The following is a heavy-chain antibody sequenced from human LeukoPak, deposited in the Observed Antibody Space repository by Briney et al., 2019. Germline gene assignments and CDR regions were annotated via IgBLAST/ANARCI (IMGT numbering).Heavy chain of an antibody. V-gene: IGHV3-30*03. J-gene: IGHJ4*02. CDR1: GFTFSSYG. D-gene: IGHD2/OR15-2a*01. CDR3: AREYPGTAVKVRLGGPFDY. Sequence: GGSLRLSCAASGFTFSSYGMHWVRQAPGKGLEWVAVISYDGSNKYYADSVKGRFTISRDNSKNTLYLQMNSLRAEDTAVYYCAREYPGTAVKVRLGGPFDYWGQGTLVTVSS. CDR2: ISYDGSNK.